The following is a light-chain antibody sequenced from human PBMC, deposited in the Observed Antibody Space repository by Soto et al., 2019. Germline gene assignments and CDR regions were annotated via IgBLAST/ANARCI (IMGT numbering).Light chain of an antibody. V-gene: IGLV2-14*01. Sequence: QSALTQPASVSGSPGQSITISCTGTNSDVGGYNYVSWYQQSPGKAPKLIISNVSNRPSGVSNRFSGSKSGITASLTISGLQAEDEGDYYCRSFTGGDSHYVFGTGTKLTVL. CDR1: NSDVGGYNY. CDR3: RSFTGGDSHYV. J-gene: IGLJ1*01. CDR2: NVS.